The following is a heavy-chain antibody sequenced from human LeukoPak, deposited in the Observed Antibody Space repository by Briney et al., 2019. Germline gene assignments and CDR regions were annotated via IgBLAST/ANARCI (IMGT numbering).Heavy chain of an antibody. D-gene: IGHD3-22*01. J-gene: IGHJ4*02. Sequence: SETLSLTCTVSSSSISGYYWSWIRQPPGKGLEWIGYIYYSGSTNYNPSLKSRVTISVDTSKNQFSLKLSSVTAADTAVYYCATSQIYDSSGYYPFDYWGQGTLVTVSS. CDR1: SSSISGYY. V-gene: IGHV4-59*01. CDR2: IYYSGST. CDR3: ATSQIYDSSGYYPFDY.